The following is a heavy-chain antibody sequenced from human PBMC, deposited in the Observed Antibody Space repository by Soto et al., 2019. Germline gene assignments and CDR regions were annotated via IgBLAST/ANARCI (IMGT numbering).Heavy chain of an antibody. CDR1: GYTFTSYY. J-gene: IGHJ5*02. V-gene: IGHV1-46*01. CDR2: INPSGGST. Sequence: QVQLVQSGAEVKKPGASVKVSCKASGYTFTSYYMHWVRQAPGQGLEWMGIINPSGGSTSYAQKFQGRVTRTRDTSTSKVNVELSSRRSGDTAVYYGAREDLHLWPAGWSAPGGQGPLVTVSS. D-gene: IGHD5-18*01. CDR3: AREDLHLWPAGWSAP.